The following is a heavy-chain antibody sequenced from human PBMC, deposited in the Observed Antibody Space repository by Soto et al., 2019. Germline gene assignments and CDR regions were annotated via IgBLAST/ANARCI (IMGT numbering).Heavy chain of an antibody. CDR1: GGTFSSYT. V-gene: IGHV1-69*04. J-gene: IGHJ5*02. Sequence: SVKVSCKASGGTFSSYTISWVRQAPGQGLEWMGRIIPILGIANYAQKFQGRVTITADKSTSTAYMELSSLRSEDTAVYYCARDARRNYYDFWSGYYFNWFDPWGQGTLVTVSS. D-gene: IGHD3-3*01. CDR3: ARDARRNYYDFWSGYYFNWFDP. CDR2: IIPILGIA.